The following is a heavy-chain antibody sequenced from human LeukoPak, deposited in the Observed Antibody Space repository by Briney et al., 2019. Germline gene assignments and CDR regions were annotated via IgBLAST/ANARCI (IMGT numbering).Heavy chain of an antibody. J-gene: IGHJ6*04. Sequence: PGGSLRLSCAGSGFTLSSNWMHWVRQGPGKGLVWVSRIYSDGSRTNYADSVKGRFTISGDNAKNSLYLQMNSLRAEDTAVYYCAELGITMIGGVWGKGTTVTISS. CDR2: IYSDGSRT. V-gene: IGHV3-74*01. CDR1: GFTLSSNW. D-gene: IGHD3-10*02. CDR3: AELGITMIGGV.